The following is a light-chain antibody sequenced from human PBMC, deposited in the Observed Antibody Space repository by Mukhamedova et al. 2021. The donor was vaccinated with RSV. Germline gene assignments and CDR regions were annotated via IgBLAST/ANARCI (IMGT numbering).Light chain of an antibody. Sequence: DANLSSGINAEYMGSGSGTEFTLTISSLQPDDFATYYCQQYYSYPLTFGGGTKVEIK. J-gene: IGKJ4*01. V-gene: IGKV1-5*01. CDR3: QQYYSYPLT. CDR2: DA.